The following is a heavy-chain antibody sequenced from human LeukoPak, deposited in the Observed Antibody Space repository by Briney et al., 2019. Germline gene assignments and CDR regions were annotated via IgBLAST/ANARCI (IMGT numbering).Heavy chain of an antibody. CDR2: IYHSGST. Sequence: SETLSLTCTVSGYSISSGYYWGWIRQPPGKGLEWIGYIYHSGSTYYNPSLKSRVTISVHTSKNQFSLSLSSVTAADTAVYYCARITFVVEGYGMDVWGQGTTVTVSS. CDR3: ARITFVVEGYGMDV. J-gene: IGHJ6*02. CDR1: GYSISSGYY. D-gene: IGHD2-21*01. V-gene: IGHV4-38-2*02.